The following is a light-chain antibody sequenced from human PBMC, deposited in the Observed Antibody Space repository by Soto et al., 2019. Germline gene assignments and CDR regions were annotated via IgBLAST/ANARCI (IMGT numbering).Light chain of an antibody. V-gene: IGLV2-23*02. J-gene: IGLJ1*01. CDR3: SSYAGTSSYV. CDR1: SSDVGTYSL. Sequence: QSVLTQPASVSGSPGQSITISCTGTSSDVGTYSLVSWYQQHPGKAPKLMIYEVTKRPSGVSNRFSGSKSGNTASLTISGLQAEDEADYYCSSYAGTSSYVFGTGTKVTVL. CDR2: EVT.